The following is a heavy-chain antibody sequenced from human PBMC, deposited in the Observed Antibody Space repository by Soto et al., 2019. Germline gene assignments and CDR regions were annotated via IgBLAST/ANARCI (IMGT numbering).Heavy chain of an antibody. CDR2: IYYSGST. CDR1: GGSVSSGSYY. V-gene: IGHV4-61*01. CDR3: ARANVDIVATTTFEY. J-gene: IGHJ4*02. Sequence: SETLSLTCTVSGGSVSSGSYYWSWIRQPPGKGLEWIGYIYYSGSTNYNPSLKSRVTISVDTSKNQFSLKLSSVTAADTAVYYCARANVDIVATTTFEYWGQGTLVTVSS. D-gene: IGHD5-12*01.